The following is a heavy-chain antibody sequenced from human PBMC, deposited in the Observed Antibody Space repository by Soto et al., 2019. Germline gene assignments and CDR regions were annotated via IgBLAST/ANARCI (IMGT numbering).Heavy chain of an antibody. CDR1: GYTFTSYG. CDR3: ARDVSYYERDPQFDY. CDR2: ISAYNGNT. D-gene: IGHD3-10*01. V-gene: IGHV1-18*01. J-gene: IGHJ4*02. Sequence: QVQLVQSGAEVKKPGASVKVSCKASGYTFTSYGISWVRQAPGQGLEWMGWISAYNGNTNYAQKLQGRVTMTTDSSTSTAYMELRSLRSDDTAVYYCARDVSYYERDPQFDYWGQGTLVTVSS.